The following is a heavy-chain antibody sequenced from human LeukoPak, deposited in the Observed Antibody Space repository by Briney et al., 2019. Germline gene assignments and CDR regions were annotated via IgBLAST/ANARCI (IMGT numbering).Heavy chain of an antibody. CDR2: INQDGSEK. D-gene: IGHD4-17*01. J-gene: IGHJ5*02. CDR3: ARDHYGDYA. V-gene: IGHV3-7*01. Sequence: GGSLRLFCAASGFTFSIYWMSWVRQAPGKGLECVPSINQDGSEKYYVDSVKGRFTISRDKGKNLLFLQMNSLRAEDTSVYYCARDHYGDYAWGQGTLVTVSA. CDR1: GFTFSIYW.